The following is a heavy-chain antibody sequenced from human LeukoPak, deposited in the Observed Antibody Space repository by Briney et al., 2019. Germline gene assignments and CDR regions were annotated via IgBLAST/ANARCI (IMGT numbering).Heavy chain of an antibody. CDR1: RFIFRSYA. J-gene: IGHJ6*04. V-gene: IGHV3-23*01. D-gene: IGHD2-2*01. Sequence: GRSLRLSCAASRFIFRSYAMGWVRQAPGEGLEWVSGISGSGYDTYCADPVQGRVTISRDNSKNTLYLQMNRLRAEDTAVYYCARLGYCDSTSCQDVDVWGKGTTVTVSS. CDR3: ARLGYCDSTSCQDVDV. CDR2: ISGSGYDT.